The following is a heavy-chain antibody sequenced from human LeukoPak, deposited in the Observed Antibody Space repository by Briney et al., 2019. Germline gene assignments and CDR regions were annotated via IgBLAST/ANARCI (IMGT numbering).Heavy chain of an antibody. J-gene: IGHJ4*02. V-gene: IGHV3-30*02. D-gene: IGHD2-21*01. CDR2: IRYDGLKK. CDR1: GFTFSTYD. CDR3: AKDRETFSSYGYFDY. Sequence: PGGSLRLSCATSGFTFSTYDMHWVRQAPGKGLEWVAHIRYDGLKKRYADSVRGRVTVSRDNSKNTLYLQMNSLRAEDTAVYYWAKDRETFSSYGYFDYWGQGTLVPVSS.